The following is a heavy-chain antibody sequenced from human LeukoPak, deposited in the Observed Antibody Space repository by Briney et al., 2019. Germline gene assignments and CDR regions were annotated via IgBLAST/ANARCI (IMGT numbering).Heavy chain of an antibody. Sequence: GGSLRLSCAASGFTFSSYAMSWVRQAPGKGLEWVSAISGSGVSTYYADSVKGRFTISRDNSKNTLYLQMNSLRAEDTAVYYCVAVLGPAVGAYLWGQGTLVTVSS. D-gene: IGHD1-26*01. CDR3: VAVLGPAVGAYL. J-gene: IGHJ4*02. CDR1: GFTFSSYA. V-gene: IGHV3-23*01. CDR2: ISGSGVST.